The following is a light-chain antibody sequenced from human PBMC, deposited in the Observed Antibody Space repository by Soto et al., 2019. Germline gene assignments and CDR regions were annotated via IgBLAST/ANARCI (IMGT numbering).Light chain of an antibody. J-gene: IGKJ1*01. Sequence: IQMTQSPSTLSASIGDRVTISCRASQSISTWLAWYQQKPGKAPKLLIYDASSLESGVPSRFSGSGSGTDFTLTISSLQPDDFATYYCQHYNSYSEAFGQGTKVDI. CDR3: QHYNSYSEA. CDR2: DAS. V-gene: IGKV1-5*01. CDR1: QSISTW.